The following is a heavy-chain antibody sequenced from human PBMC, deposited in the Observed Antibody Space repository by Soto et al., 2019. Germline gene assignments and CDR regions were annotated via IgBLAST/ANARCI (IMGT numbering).Heavy chain of an antibody. CDR1: GATFSSYA. J-gene: IGHJ4*02. CDR3: APGPYSGSYYFDY. Sequence: GASVKVSCKTSGATFSSYAISWVRQAPGQGLEWMGGIIPIFGTANYAQKFQGRVTITADESTSTAYMELSSLRSEDTAVYYCAPGPYSGSYYFDYWGQGTLVTVSS. V-gene: IGHV1-69*13. CDR2: IIPIFGTA. D-gene: IGHD1-26*01.